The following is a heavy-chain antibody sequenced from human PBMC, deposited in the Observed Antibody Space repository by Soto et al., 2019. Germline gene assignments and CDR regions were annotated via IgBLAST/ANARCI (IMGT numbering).Heavy chain of an antibody. CDR1: GYTFTSYG. CDR2: ISGYSGHT. J-gene: IGHJ4*02. D-gene: IGHD6-19*01. Sequence: ASVKVSCKASGYTFTSYGISWVRQDPRQGLEWMGWISGYSGHTYYAQKFQGRVTMTTDTSTNTVYMELRSLRSDDTAVYYCAREWDNKSEHSSGWYDDFWGQGTLVTVSS. CDR3: AREWDNKSEHSSGWYDDF. V-gene: IGHV1-18*01.